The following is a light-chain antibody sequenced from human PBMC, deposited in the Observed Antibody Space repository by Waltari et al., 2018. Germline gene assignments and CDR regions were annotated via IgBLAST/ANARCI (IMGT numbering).Light chain of an antibody. V-gene: IGLV1-40*01. CDR2: ADT. Sequence: QSVLTQPPSVSGAPGQTVTISCTGSSSNIGAGHAVHWFQRLPGAAPKVLSYADTGRPSGVPDRFSGSKSGTSAYLAITGLQAEDEADYFCQSYDGDLTIRYVFGTGTKVTVL. CDR3: QSYDGDLTIRYV. CDR1: SSNIGAGHA. J-gene: IGLJ1*01.